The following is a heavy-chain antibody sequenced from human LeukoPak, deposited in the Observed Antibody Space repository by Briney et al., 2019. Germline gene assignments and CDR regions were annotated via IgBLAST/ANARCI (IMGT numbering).Heavy chain of an antibody. D-gene: IGHD3-10*01. CDR2: INSDGRII. V-gene: IGHV3-74*01. CDR3: ARGRGWYFDL. CDR1: GFTFSNYW. Sequence: GGSLRLSCAASGFTFSNYWMHWVRQVPGKGLVWVSHINSDGRIINYADSVKGRFAISRDNAKNTLYLQMNSLRVEDTAVYYCARGRGWYFDLWGRGTLVTVSS. J-gene: IGHJ2*01.